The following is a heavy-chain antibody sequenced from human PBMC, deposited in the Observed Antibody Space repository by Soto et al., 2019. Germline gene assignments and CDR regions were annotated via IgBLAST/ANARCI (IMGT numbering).Heavy chain of an antibody. D-gene: IGHD1-26*01. CDR3: ATSGGSVQFEP. Sequence: PGESLKISCKVCGYSFTSYVIGWVRQMSGKGLEWLGVIYPGDSETRYSPSFQGQVTISADKSISTAYLQWSSLKASDTAMYYCATSGGSVQFEPCGQRTLVPVSS. J-gene: IGHJ5*02. CDR1: GYSFTSYV. CDR2: IYPGDSET. V-gene: IGHV5-51*01.